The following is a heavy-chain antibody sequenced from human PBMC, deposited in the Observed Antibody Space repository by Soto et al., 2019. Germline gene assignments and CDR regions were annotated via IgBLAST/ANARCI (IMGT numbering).Heavy chain of an antibody. CDR1: GFTFSSYS. CDR2: ISSTTNYI. J-gene: IGHJ4*02. V-gene: IGHV3-21*06. CDR3: ARESEDLTSNFDY. Sequence: LRLSCAASGFTFSSYSMNWVRQAPGKGLEWVSSISSTTNYIYYGDSMKGRFTISRDNGKNSLYLEMHSLRAEDTAVYYCARESEDLTSNFDYWGQGTLVTVSS.